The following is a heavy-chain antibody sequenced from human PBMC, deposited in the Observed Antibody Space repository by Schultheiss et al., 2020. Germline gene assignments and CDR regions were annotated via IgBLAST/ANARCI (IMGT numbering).Heavy chain of an antibody. Sequence: GESLKISCAASGFTFSSYAMSWVRQAPGKGLEWVSAISGSGGSTYYADSVKGRFTISRDNSKNTLYLQMNSLRAEDTAVYYCAKDHFRSVLRTHFDYWGQGTLVTVSS. D-gene: IGHD4/OR15-4a*01. CDR3: AKDHFRSVLRTHFDY. CDR1: GFTFSSYA. CDR2: ISGSGGST. V-gene: IGHV3-23*01. J-gene: IGHJ4*02.